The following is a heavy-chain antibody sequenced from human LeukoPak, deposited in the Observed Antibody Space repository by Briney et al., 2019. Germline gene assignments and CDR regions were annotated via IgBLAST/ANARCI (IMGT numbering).Heavy chain of an antibody. CDR2: VYYSGST. CDR1: GGSXXXYY. Sequence: SGGSXXXYYXXXIRQPPGKGLEWIGYVYYSGSTNYNPSLESRVTISVDTSENQFSLKLNSVTAADTAVYYCARGFSGYYSFDYWGQGTLVTVSS. D-gene: IGHD3-22*01. V-gene: IGHV4-59*01. CDR3: ARGFSGYYSFDY. J-gene: IGHJ4*02.